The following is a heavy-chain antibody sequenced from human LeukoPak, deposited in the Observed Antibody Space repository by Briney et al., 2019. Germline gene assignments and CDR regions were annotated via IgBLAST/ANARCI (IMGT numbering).Heavy chain of an antibody. CDR2: IIPIFGTA. Sequence: SVKVSCKASGGTFSSYAISWVRQAPGQGLEWMGRIIPIFGTANYAQKFQGRVTITTDESTSTAHMELSSLRSEDTAVYYCARDPCGGDCPYDYWGQGTLVTASS. CDR1: GGTFSSYA. V-gene: IGHV1-69*05. J-gene: IGHJ4*02. D-gene: IGHD2-21*02. CDR3: ARDPCGGDCPYDY.